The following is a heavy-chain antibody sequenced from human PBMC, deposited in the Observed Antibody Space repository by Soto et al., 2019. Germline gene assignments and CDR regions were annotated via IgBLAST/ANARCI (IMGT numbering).Heavy chain of an antibody. CDR3: ARGAGDYYYGMDV. CDR1: GFTFSSYG. CDR2: IWYDGSNK. Sequence: PGGSLRLSCAASGFTFSSYGMHWVRQAPGKGLEWVAVIWYDGSNKYYADSVKGRFTISRDNSKNTLYLQMSSLRAEDTAVYYCARGAGDYYYGMDVWGQGTTVTVSS. V-gene: IGHV3-33*01. J-gene: IGHJ6*02. D-gene: IGHD7-27*01.